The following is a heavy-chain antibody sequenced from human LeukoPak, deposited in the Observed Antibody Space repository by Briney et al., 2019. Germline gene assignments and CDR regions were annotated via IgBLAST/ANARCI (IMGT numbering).Heavy chain of an antibody. Sequence: PSQTLSLTCAISGDSVSSNGATWIWIRQSPSRGLEWLGRTYYRSKWYYDYGISVKSRITINPDTSKNQFSLDLNSVTPEDTAVYYCASAPHGSGCDYWSQGTLVTVPS. CDR1: GDSVSSNGAT. D-gene: IGHD6-19*01. CDR3: ASAPHGSGCDY. J-gene: IGHJ4*02. V-gene: IGHV6-1*01. CDR2: TYYRSKWYY.